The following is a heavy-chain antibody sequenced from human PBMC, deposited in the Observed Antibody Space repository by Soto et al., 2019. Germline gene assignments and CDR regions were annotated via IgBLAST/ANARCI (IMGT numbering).Heavy chain of an antibody. J-gene: IGHJ6*01. D-gene: IGHD6-6*01. Sequence: KEPAASVKVSCKASGYTFTSYYMHWVRQAPGQGLAWMGIINPSGGSTSYAQTFQGRVTMTRDTSTSTVYMELSSLRSEDTAVYFWGSSSSRDYYFGMEVWGQGTTVTVSS. CDR3: GSSSSRDYYFGMEV. CDR1: GYTFTSYY. CDR2: INPSGGST. V-gene: IGHV1-46*01.